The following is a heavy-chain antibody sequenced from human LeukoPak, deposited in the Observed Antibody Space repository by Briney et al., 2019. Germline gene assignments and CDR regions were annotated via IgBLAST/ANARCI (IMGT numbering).Heavy chain of an antibody. CDR1: GGTFSSYA. V-gene: IGHV1-69*05. J-gene: IGHJ6*03. D-gene: IGHD2-2*01. CDR2: IIPIFGTA. Sequence: SVKVSCKASGGTFSSYAISWVRQAPGQGLEWMGGIIPIFGTANYAQKFQGRVTITTDESTSTAYMELSSLRSEDTAVYYCARGAVVVPPPRVHYYYMDVWGKGTTVTVSS. CDR3: ARGAVVVPPPRVHYYYMDV.